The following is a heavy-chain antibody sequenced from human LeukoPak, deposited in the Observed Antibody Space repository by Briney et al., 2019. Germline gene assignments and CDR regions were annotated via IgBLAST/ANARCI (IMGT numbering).Heavy chain of an antibody. CDR2: IYTSGST. Sequence: SETLSLTCTVSGGSISSYYWSWIRQPAGKGLEWIGRIYTSGSTNYNPSLKSRVTMSVDTSKNQFSLKLSSVTAADTAVYYCARGGGGYFDWDSYYFDYWGQGTLVTVSS. V-gene: IGHV4-4*07. CDR3: ARGGGGYFDWDSYYFDY. D-gene: IGHD3-9*01. J-gene: IGHJ4*02. CDR1: GGSISSYY.